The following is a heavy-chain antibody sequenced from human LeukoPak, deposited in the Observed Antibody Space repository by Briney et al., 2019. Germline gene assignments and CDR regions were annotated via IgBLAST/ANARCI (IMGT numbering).Heavy chain of an antibody. CDR3: ARVPNYYDSSGQWFDP. CDR2: IYPGDSDT. D-gene: IGHD3-22*01. V-gene: IGHV5-51*01. CDR1: GYSFTSYW. Sequence: GESLKISCKGSGYSFTSYWIGWVRQMPGKGLEWMGIIYPGDSDTRYSASFQGQVTISADKSISTAYLQWSSLKASDTAMYYCARVPNYYDSSGQWFDPWGQGTLVTVSS. J-gene: IGHJ5*02.